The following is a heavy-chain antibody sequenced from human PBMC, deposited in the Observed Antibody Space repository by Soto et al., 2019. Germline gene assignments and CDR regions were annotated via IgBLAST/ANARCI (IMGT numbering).Heavy chain of an antibody. CDR1: GDSVSSNSAA. V-gene: IGHV6-1*01. J-gene: IGHJ6*01. CDR2: TYYRSKGYN. D-gene: IGHD3-3*01. Sequence: QPLSLTCAISGDSVSSNSAAWNWIRQSPSRGLECLGRTYYRSKGYNDYAVSVKSRITINPDTSKNQFSLPLNSVTPEDTAVYYYARVTSSMKSNFWSGYSPGPPGYYYYGMDAWGEGNTVTAS. CDR3: ARVTSSMKSNFWSGYSPGPPGYYYYGMDA.